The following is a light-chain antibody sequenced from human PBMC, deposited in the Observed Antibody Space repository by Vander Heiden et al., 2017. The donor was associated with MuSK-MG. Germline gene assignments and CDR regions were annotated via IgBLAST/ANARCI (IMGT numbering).Light chain of an antibody. CDR2: GAS. V-gene: IGKV3-20*01. Sequence: EIVLTQSPGTLSLSPGERATLSCRASQSVSSSYLAWYQQKPGQAPRLLIYGASSFGTDFTLTISRLEPEDFAVYYCQQYGSSPRVTFGQGTRLEIK. CDR3: QQYGSSPRVT. J-gene: IGKJ5*01. CDR1: QSVSSSY.